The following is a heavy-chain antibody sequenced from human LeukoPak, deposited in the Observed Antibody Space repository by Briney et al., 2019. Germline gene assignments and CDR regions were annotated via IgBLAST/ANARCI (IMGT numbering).Heavy chain of an antibody. J-gene: IGHJ4*02. D-gene: IGHD3-22*01. V-gene: IGHV3-23*01. Sequence: GGSLRLSCAASGXTFSSYAMSWVRQAPGKGLEWVSAISGSGGSTYYADSVKGRFTISRDNSKNTLYLQMNSLRAEDTAVYYCAKALPYYYDSSGWYYFDYWGQGTLVTVSS. CDR3: AKALPYYYDSSGWYYFDY. CDR1: GXTFSSYA. CDR2: ISGSGGST.